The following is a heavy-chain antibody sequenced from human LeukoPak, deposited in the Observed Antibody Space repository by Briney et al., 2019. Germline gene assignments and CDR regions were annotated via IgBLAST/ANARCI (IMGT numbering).Heavy chain of an antibody. CDR1: GGSISSSSYY. CDR3: ASSATITIFGVVIPEESYYYMDV. CDR2: IYTSGST. D-gene: IGHD3-3*01. Sequence: SETLSLTCTVSGGSISSSSYYWGWIRQPPGKGLEWIGRIYTSGSTNYNPSLKSRVTISVDTSKNQFSLKLSSVTAADTAVYYCASSATITIFGVVIPEESYYYMDVWGKGTTVTVSS. J-gene: IGHJ6*03. V-gene: IGHV4-61*02.